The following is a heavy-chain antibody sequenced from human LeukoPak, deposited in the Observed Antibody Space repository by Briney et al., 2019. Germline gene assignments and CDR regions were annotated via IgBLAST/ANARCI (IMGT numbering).Heavy chain of an antibody. J-gene: IGHJ4*02. CDR1: GFTFSNYA. D-gene: IGHD1-26*01. CDR2: ISSNGGST. V-gene: IGHV3-64D*06. CDR3: VKPYSGSYYREYYFDY. Sequence: GGSLRLSCSASGFTFSNYAMHWVRQAPGKGLEYVSAISSNGGSTYYADSVKGRSTISRDNSKNTLYLQMSSLRAEDTAVYYCVKPYSGSYYREYYFDYWGQGTLVTVSS.